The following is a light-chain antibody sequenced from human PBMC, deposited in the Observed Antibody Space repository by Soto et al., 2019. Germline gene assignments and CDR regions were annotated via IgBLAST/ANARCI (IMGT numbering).Light chain of an antibody. Sequence: QSILTQPPSLSAAPGQKVTISCPGSTSNIGNNYVSWYQQVPGTAPKLLIYDTNNRPSGIPDRFSGSKSGTSATLDITGLQTGDEADYYCLTWDSSLRAGVFGGGTKLTVL. CDR3: LTWDSSLRAGV. CDR2: DTN. CDR1: TSNIGNNY. J-gene: IGLJ2*01. V-gene: IGLV1-51*01.